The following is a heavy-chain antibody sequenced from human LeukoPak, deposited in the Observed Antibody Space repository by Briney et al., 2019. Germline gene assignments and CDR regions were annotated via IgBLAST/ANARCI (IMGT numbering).Heavy chain of an antibody. Sequence: GGSLRLSCAASGFTFSDYYMSWIRQAPGKGLEWVSYISSSGSTIYYADSVKGRFTISRDNAKNSLYQQMNSLRAEDTAVYYCARVYCSGGSCRYTAMVTAPDSWGQGTLVTVSS. J-gene: IGHJ4*02. CDR3: ARVYCSGGSCRYTAMVTAPDS. D-gene: IGHD2-15*01. CDR2: ISSSGSTI. CDR1: GFTFSDYY. V-gene: IGHV3-11*01.